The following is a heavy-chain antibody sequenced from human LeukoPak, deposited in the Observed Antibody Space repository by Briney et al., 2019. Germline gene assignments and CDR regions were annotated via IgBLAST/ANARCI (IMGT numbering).Heavy chain of an antibody. CDR2: INPNSGGT. D-gene: IGHD5-18*01. V-gene: IGHV1-2*02. CDR3: ARDPFEYSYGSGDY. CDR1: GYTFTSYG. J-gene: IGHJ4*02. Sequence: ASVKVSCKASGYTFTSYGISWVRQAPGQGLEWMGWINPNSGGTNYAQKFQGRVTMTRDTSISTAYMELSRLRSDDTAVYYCARDPFEYSYGSGDYWGQGTLVTVSS.